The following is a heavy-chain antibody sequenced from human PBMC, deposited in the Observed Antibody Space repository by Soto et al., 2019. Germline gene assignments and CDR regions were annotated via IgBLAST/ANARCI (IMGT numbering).Heavy chain of an antibody. CDR3: AKGGYSGYLDY. V-gene: IGHV4-30-4*02. D-gene: IGHD5-12*01. Sequence: SETLSLTCTVSGGSISSGDYYWSWIRQPPGKGLEWIGYIYYSGSTYYNPSLKSRVTISADTSKNQFSLRLSSVTAADTAVYYCAKGGYSGYLDYWGQGTLVTVSS. CDR1: GGSISSGDYY. CDR2: IYYSGST. J-gene: IGHJ4*02.